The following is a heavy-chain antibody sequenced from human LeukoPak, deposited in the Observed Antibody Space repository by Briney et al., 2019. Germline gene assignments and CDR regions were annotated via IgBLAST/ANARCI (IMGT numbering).Heavy chain of an antibody. V-gene: IGHV1-46*01. CDR2: INPSGGST. CDR3: ARDDLSYNWNDDDDAFDI. J-gene: IGHJ3*02. CDR1: GYTFTSYY. Sequence: GASVKVSCKASGYTFTSYYMHWVRQAPGQGLEWMGIINPSGGSTSYAQKFQGRVTMTRDTSTSTVYMELSSLRSEDTAVYYCARDDLSYNWNDDDDAFDIWGQGTMVTVSS. D-gene: IGHD1-1*01.